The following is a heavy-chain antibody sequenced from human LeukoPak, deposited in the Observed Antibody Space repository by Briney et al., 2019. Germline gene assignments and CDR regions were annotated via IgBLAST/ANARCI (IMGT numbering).Heavy chain of an antibody. J-gene: IGHJ4*02. V-gene: IGHV4-39*01. CDR3: ASTLDGHFDF. D-gene: IGHD6-6*01. CDR1: GGSFSGYY. CDR2: IYYSGST. Sequence: PSETLSLTCAVYGGSFSGYYWGCIRQPPGKGLEWIGSIYYSGSTSSNPSLKSRVTMSVDTSKNQFSLKLNSVTAADTAVYYCASTLDGHFDFWGQGTLVTVSS.